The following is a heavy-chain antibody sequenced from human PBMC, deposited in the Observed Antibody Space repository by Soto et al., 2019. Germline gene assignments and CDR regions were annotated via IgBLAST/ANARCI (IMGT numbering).Heavy chain of an antibody. J-gene: IGHJ4*02. CDR3: AKDIGMVRGVLASPDDY. Sequence: GGSLRLSCAASGFTFSSYGMHWVRQAPGKGLEWVAVISYDGSNKYYADSVKGRFTISRDNSKNTLYLQMNSLRAEDTAVYYCAKDIGMVRGVLASPDDYWGQGTLVTVSS. CDR1: GFTFSSYG. V-gene: IGHV3-30*18. D-gene: IGHD3-10*01. CDR2: ISYDGSNK.